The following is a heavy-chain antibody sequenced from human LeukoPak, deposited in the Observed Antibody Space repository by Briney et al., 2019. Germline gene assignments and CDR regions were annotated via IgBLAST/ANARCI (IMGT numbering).Heavy chain of an antibody. J-gene: IGHJ5*02. V-gene: IGHV1-18*04. Sequence: ASVKVSCKASGYTFTSYGISWVRQAPGQGLEWMGWISAYNGNTNYAQKLQGRVTMTTDTSTSTAYMELRSLRPDDTAVYYCARGPAGQQLVLSWFDPWGQGTLVTVSS. CDR3: ARGPAGQQLVLSWFDP. CDR2: ISAYNGNT. D-gene: IGHD6-13*01. CDR1: GYTFTSYG.